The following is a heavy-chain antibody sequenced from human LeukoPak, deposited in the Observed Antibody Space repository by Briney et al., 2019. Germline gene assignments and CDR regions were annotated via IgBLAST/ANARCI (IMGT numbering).Heavy chain of an antibody. V-gene: IGHV3-30*02. D-gene: IGHD3-3*02. CDR3: AKEGLLDYYYYYMDV. J-gene: IGHJ6*03. CDR1: GFTFSSYG. CDR2: IRYDGSNK. Sequence: GGSLRLSCAASGFTFSSYGMHWVRQARGKGLEWVAFIRYDGSNKYYADSVKGRFTISRDNSKNTLYLQMNSLRAEDTAVYYCAKEGLLDYYYYYMDVWGKGTTVTVSS.